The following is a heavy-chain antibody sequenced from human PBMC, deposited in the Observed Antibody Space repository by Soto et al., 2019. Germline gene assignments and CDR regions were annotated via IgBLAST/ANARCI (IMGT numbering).Heavy chain of an antibody. J-gene: IGHJ6*02. D-gene: IGHD2-15*01. V-gene: IGHV1-69*13. CDR3: ARGYCSGGNCYSGMDA. Sequence: SVKVSCKASGGTFSTHAIIWVRQAPGHGLEWMGGIIPISGTTYYTQKFQGRVTITADEPTSTAFMELSSLKSDDTAVFYCARGYCSGGNCYSGMDAWGQGTMVTVTS. CDR1: GGTFSTHA. CDR2: IIPISGTT.